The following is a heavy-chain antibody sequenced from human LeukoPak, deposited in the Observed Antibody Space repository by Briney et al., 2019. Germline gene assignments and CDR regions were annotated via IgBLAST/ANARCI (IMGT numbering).Heavy chain of an antibody. Sequence: PSETLSLTCTVSGGSISSGGYYWSWIRQHPGKGLEWIGYIYYSGSTYYNPSLKSRVTISVDTSKNQFSLKLSSVTAADTAVYYCASPYYYGSGSYYFDYWGQGTLVTVSS. V-gene: IGHV4-31*03. CDR1: GGSISSGGYY. CDR2: IYYSGST. D-gene: IGHD3-10*01. CDR3: ASPYYYGSGSYYFDY. J-gene: IGHJ4*02.